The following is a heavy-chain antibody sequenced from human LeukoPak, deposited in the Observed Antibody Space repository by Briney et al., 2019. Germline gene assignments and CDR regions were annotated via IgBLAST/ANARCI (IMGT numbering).Heavy chain of an antibody. V-gene: IGHV1-8*01. CDR3: ARGPYISSGWYGDY. J-gene: IGHJ4*02. CDR1: GYTFTSYD. D-gene: IGHD6-19*01. CDR2: MNPNSGNT. Sequence: ASVEVSCKASGYTFTSYDINWVRQATGQGLEWMGWMNPNSGNTGYAQKFQGRVTMTRNTSISTAYMELSSLRSEDTAVYYCARGPYISSGWYGDYWGQGTLVTVSS.